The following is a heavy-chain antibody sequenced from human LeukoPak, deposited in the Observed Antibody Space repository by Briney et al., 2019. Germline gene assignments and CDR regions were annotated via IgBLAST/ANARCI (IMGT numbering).Heavy chain of an antibody. CDR3: AKAPRKTVAGLSGSDF. Sequence: QSGGSLRLSCAASGFTFSSYSMNWVRQAPGKGLEWVSYISSSSSTIYYADPVKGRFTISRDNAKNTLYVQMNSLRAEDTAVYFCAKAPRKTVAGLSGSDFWGQGTRATVSS. D-gene: IGHD6-19*01. CDR1: GFTFSSYS. CDR2: ISSSSSTI. V-gene: IGHV3-48*01. J-gene: IGHJ4*02.